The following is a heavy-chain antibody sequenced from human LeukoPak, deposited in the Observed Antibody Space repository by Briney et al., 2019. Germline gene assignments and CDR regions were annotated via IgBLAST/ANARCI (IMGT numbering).Heavy chain of an antibody. D-gene: IGHD4/OR15-4a*01. CDR2: GYYSGTT. CDR1: GVSISSGLYY. CDR3: ARLYDGALQYFDY. Sequence: PSETLSLTCTVSGVSISSGLYYWSWIRQLPGKGLEWIGYGYYSGTTYYNPSLRSRVSISVDTSKNQFSLKLNSVTAADTAVYYCARLYDGALQYFDYWGQGALVTVSS. J-gene: IGHJ4*02. V-gene: IGHV4-31*03.